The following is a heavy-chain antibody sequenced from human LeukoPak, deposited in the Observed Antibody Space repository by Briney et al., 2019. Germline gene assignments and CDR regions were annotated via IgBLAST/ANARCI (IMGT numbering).Heavy chain of an antibody. V-gene: IGHV4-59*01. CDR3: ARGQAHRYSGSLSDAFDI. Sequence: SETLSLTCTVSGGSISSYSWSWIRQPPAKGLELIGYIYYSGSTNYNPSLKSRVTISLDTSKNQFSLKLSSVTAADTAVYYCARGQAHRYSGSLSDAFDIWGQGTMVTVSS. J-gene: IGHJ3*02. CDR1: GGSISSYS. D-gene: IGHD1-26*01. CDR2: IYYSGST.